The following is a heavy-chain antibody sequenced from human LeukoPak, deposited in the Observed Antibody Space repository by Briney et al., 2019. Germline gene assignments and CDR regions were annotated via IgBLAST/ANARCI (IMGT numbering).Heavy chain of an antibody. V-gene: IGHV3-30*03. CDR2: ISYDGSNK. CDR3: SVLVRYFDY. J-gene: IGHJ4*02. D-gene: IGHD6-6*01. CDR1: GFTFSSYG. Sequence: GRSLRLSCAASGFTFSSYGMHWVRQAPGKGLEWVAVISYDGSNKYYADSVKGRFTISRDNAKNSLYLQMNSVRAEDTAVYYCSVLVRYFDYWGQGTLVTVSS.